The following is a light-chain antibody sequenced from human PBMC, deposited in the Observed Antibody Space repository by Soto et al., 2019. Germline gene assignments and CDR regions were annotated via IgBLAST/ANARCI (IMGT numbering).Light chain of an antibody. Sequence: DIVLTQSPGTLYLSPGERATLSCRASQSVSSFLAWYQQKVGQAPRLLIYGASSRATGITDRFSGSGSGTDFTLTISRLEPEDFAVYYCQQYGSSPITFGQGTRLEIK. CDR2: GAS. CDR3: QQYGSSPIT. CDR1: QSVSSF. V-gene: IGKV3-20*01. J-gene: IGKJ5*01.